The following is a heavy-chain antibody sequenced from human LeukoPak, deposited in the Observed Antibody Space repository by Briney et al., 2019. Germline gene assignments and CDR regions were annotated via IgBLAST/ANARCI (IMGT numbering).Heavy chain of an antibody. CDR1: GYNFSTYW. J-gene: IGHJ5*02. V-gene: IGHV5-51*01. Sequence: GESLKISCKGFGYNFSTYWIGWVRQMPGKGLEWMGIIYPGDSDTRYSPSFQGQVTISADKSISTAYLQWSSLKASDTAMYYCARQEGGPLNWFDPWGQGTLVTVSS. D-gene: IGHD2-15*01. CDR2: IYPGDSDT. CDR3: ARQEGGPLNWFDP.